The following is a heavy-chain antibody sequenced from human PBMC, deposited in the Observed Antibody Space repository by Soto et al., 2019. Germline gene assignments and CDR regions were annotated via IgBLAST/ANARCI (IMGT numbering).Heavy chain of an antibody. Sequence: ASVKVSCKASGYTFTGYYMHWVRQAPGQGLEWMGWINPNSGGTNYAQKFQGWVTMTRDTSISTAYMELSRLGSDDTAVYYCARRIATVTGNDGLDYWGQGTLVTVSS. CDR1: GYTFTGYY. CDR2: INPNSGGT. V-gene: IGHV1-2*04. J-gene: IGHJ4*02. D-gene: IGHD4-17*01. CDR3: ARRIATVTGNDGLDY.